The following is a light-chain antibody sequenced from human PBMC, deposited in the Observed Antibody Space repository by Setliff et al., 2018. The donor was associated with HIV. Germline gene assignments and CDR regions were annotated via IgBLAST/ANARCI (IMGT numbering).Light chain of an antibody. V-gene: IGLV2-14*01. Sequence: QSALAQPASVSGSPGQSITISCTGISSDVGFSNSVSWYQQHPGKAPKLLVYEVSNQPSGVSNRFSGSKSGNTASLTISGLQAEDEGDYYCSSFLSTTTSVFGSGTKVTVL. J-gene: IGLJ1*01. CDR3: SSFLSTTTSV. CDR1: SSDVGFSNS. CDR2: EVS.